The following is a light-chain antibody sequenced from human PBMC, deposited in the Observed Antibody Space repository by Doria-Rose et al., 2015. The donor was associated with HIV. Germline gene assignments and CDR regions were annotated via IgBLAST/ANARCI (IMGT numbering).Light chain of an antibody. J-gene: IGKJ5*01. CDR1: QSVSTD. V-gene: IGKV3-15*01. Sequence: MTQSPETLSVSPGESATLSCRASQSVSTDLAWYQHIPGQAPRLLIWGASTRATGIPARFSGSGSGTEFTLTISSLQSEDFAIYFCRQYNNWPTFGQGTRLDIK. CDR3: RQYNNWPT. CDR2: GAS.